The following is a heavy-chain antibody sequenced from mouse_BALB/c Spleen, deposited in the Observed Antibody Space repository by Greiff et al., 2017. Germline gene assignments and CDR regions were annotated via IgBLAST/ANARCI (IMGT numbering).Heavy chain of an antibody. Sequence: EVKVVESGGGLVKPGGSLKLSCAASGFAFSSYDMSWVRQTPEKRLEWVAYISSGGGSTYYPDTVKGRFTISRDNAKNTLYLEMSSLRSEDTAMYYCARDSDYGPLYYAMDYWGQGTSVTVSS. CDR1: GFAFSSYD. CDR3: ARDSDYGPLYYAMDY. V-gene: IGHV5-12-1*01. D-gene: IGHD1-2*01. J-gene: IGHJ4*01. CDR2: ISSGGGST.